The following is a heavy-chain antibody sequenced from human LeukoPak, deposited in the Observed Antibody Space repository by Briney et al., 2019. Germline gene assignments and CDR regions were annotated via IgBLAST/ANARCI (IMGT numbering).Heavy chain of an antibody. CDR3: ARDTNRMSSSWIYYYYYGMDV. D-gene: IGHD6-13*01. CDR2: IYYSGST. Sequence: PSETLSLTCTVSGGSISSSSYYWGWIRQPPGKGLEWIGSIYYSGSTYYNPSLKSRVTISVDTSKNQFSLKLSSVTAADTAVYYCARDTNRMSSSWIYYYYYGMDVWGQGTTVTVSS. CDR1: GGSISSSSYY. J-gene: IGHJ6*02. V-gene: IGHV4-39*07.